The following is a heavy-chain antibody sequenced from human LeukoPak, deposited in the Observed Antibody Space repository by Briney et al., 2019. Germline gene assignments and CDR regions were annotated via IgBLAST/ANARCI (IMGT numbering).Heavy chain of an antibody. CDR1: SASISSYS. V-gene: IGHV4-4*07. CDR2: IYTSGST. J-gene: IGHJ6*03. D-gene: IGHD3-10*01. Sequence: SETLSLTCTVSSASISSYSWGWIRQPAGKGLEWIGRIYTSGSTNYNPSLKSRVTMSIDTSTNQFSLRLTSVAAADTAVYYCARYYGSRILGYYMDVWGKGTTVTVSS. CDR3: ARYYGSRILGYYMDV.